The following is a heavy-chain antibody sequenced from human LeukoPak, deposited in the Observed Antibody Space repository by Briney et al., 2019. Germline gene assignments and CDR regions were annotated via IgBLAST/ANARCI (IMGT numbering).Heavy chain of an antibody. Sequence: PGGSLSLSCAASGFTFSSYGMHWVRQAPGKGLEWVAVIWYDGSNKYYAGSVKGRFTISRDNSKNTLYLQMNSLRAEDTAVYYCARGSWFGELVSAFDIWGQGTMVTVSS. CDR1: GFTFSSYG. D-gene: IGHD3-10*01. V-gene: IGHV3-33*01. J-gene: IGHJ3*02. CDR2: IWYDGSNK. CDR3: ARGSWFGELVSAFDI.